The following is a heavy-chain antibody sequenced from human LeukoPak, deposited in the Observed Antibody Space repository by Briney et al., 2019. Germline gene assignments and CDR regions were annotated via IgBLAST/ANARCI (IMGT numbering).Heavy chain of an antibody. J-gene: IGHJ4*02. Sequence: GASVKVSCKASGYTFTSYDINWVRQATGQGLEWMGWMNPNSGNTGYAQKFQGRVTMTRNTSISTANMELSSLRSEDTAVNYCARMTLYCSSTSCHFDYWGQGTLVTVSS. D-gene: IGHD2-2*01. CDR1: GYTFTSYD. CDR2: MNPNSGNT. CDR3: ARMTLYCSSTSCHFDY. V-gene: IGHV1-8*01.